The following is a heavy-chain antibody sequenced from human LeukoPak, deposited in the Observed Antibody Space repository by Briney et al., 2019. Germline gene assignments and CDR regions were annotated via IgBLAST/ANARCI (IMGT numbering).Heavy chain of an antibody. CDR2: IRFDGSKK. CDR1: GFTFSSYG. V-gene: IGHV3-33*01. J-gene: IGHJ2*01. Sequence: GGSLRLSCAASGFTFSSYGIHWVRQAPGKGPEWVALIRFDGSKKFYTDSVKGRFTMSRDNSENTLYLQMNSLRDEDTAVYYCARGDGGDSWYWYFDLWGRGSLVTVSS. D-gene: IGHD3-10*01. CDR3: ARGDGGDSWYWYFDL.